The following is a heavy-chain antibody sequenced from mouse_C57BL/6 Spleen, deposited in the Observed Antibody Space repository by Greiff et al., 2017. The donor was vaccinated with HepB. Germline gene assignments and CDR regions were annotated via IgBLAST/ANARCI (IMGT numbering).Heavy chain of an antibody. Sequence: VHLVESGPGLVAPSQSLSNTSTVSGFSLNSYGVDWVRQSQGKGLEWLGVIWGVGSTNYNSALKSRLSISKDNSKSQVFLKMNSLQTDDTAFYYCASRNYVYPAWFAYCSQVTLVTVSA. V-gene: IGHV2-6*01. CDR1: GFSLNSYG. CDR2: IWGVGST. J-gene: IGHJ3*01. D-gene: IGHD2-2*01. CDR3: ASRNYVYPAWFAY.